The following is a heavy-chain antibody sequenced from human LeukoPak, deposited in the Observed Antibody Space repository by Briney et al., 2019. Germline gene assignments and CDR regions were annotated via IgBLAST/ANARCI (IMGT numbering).Heavy chain of an antibody. V-gene: IGHV1-18*01. D-gene: IGHD3-3*02. CDR1: GYTFTSYG. J-gene: IGHJ5*02. Sequence: ASVKVSCKASGYTFTSYGISWVRQAPGQGLEWMGWISAYNGNTNYAQKLQGRVTMTTDTSTSTAYMELRSLRSDDTAVCYCARDLGFLEWLSYPNWFDPWGQGTLVTVSS. CDR2: ISAYNGNT. CDR3: ARDLGFLEWLSYPNWFDP.